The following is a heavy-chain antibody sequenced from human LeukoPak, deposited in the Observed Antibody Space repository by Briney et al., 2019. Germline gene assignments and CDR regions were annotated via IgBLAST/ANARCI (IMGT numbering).Heavy chain of an antibody. CDR2: ISNSGGST. CDR1: GITVSNYG. D-gene: IGHD3-22*01. V-gene: IGHV3-23*01. Sequence: GGSLRLSCVVSGITVSNYGMNWVRQAPGKGLEWVSAISNSGGSTYYADSVKGRFTISRDNSKNTLYLQMNSLRAEDTAVYYCAKEKGTYDSSGYYHRGYFDYWGQGTLVTVSS. CDR3: AKEKGTYDSSGYYHRGYFDY. J-gene: IGHJ4*02.